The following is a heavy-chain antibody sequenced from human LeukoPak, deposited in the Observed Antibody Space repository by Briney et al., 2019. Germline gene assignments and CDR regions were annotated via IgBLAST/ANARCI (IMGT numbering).Heavy chain of an antibody. D-gene: IGHD2-15*01. J-gene: IGHJ4*02. V-gene: IGHV5-51*01. CDR2: ISPRNSDS. CDR1: GYSFTSYW. Sequence: GESLKISCKGSGYSFTSYWIGWVRQVPGKGLEWVGIISPRNSDSRYSPSFQGQVTLSVDESISTATLQWSSLRASDTAIYYCARGHGGDALIVQDLDYWGQGTLVTVSS. CDR3: ARGHGGDALIVQDLDY.